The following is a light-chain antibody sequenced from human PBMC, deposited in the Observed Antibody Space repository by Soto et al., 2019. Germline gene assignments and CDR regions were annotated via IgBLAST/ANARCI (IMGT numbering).Light chain of an antibody. V-gene: IGLV1-44*01. CDR1: SSNIGSNT. Sequence: QSVLTQPPSASGTPGQRVTISCYGSSSNIGSNTVNWYQQLPGTAPKLLIYNNQRPSGVPDRFSGSKSGTSASLAISGLQSEDEADYYCAAWDDSLNGYVVFGGGTKLTVL. CDR2: NN. CDR3: AAWDDSLNGYVV. J-gene: IGLJ2*01.